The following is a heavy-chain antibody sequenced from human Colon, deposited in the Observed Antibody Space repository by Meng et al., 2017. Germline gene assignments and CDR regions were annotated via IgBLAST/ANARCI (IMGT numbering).Heavy chain of an antibody. J-gene: IGHJ4*02. Sequence: QVVEAGGWVKKPGFWVKVHCQTSGGILNIYGITWGRQAPKQWLEWMGGIIPMFPKTKYAQKFEGRLTITADESTSTAYMELSSLRSEDTAVYYCTRWLATIPHFDYWGQGTLVTVSS. CDR1: GGILNIYG. D-gene: IGHD5-24*01. CDR3: TRWLATIPHFDY. CDR2: IIPMFPKT. V-gene: IGHV1-69*01.